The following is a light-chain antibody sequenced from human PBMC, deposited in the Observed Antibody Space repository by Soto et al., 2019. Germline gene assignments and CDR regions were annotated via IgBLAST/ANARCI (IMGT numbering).Light chain of an antibody. V-gene: IGLV2-14*03. CDR2: GVS. Sequence: QSVLSQPASVSGSPGQSITISCTGTSNDVGGYNYVSWYQQHPGKAPKLMMYGVSDRPSGVSNRFSGSKSGNTASLTISGLQAEDEADYYCSSYISSSTPYVFGTGTKLTVL. CDR3: SSYISSSTPYV. J-gene: IGLJ1*01. CDR1: SNDVGGYNY.